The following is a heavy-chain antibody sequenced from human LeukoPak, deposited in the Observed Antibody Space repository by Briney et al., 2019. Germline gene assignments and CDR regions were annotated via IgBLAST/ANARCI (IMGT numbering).Heavy chain of an antibody. CDR2: TSYDGSNK. Sequence: GGSLRLSCAASGFTFSSYGMHWVRHSPGKGLEWVAVTSYDGSNKYYTDSVKGRFTISRDNSKNTLYLQMNSLRAEDTAVYYCARGIAAAGEFDYWGQGTLVTVSS. CDR3: ARGIAAAGEFDY. J-gene: IGHJ4*02. V-gene: IGHV3-30*03. D-gene: IGHD6-13*01. CDR1: GFTFSSYG.